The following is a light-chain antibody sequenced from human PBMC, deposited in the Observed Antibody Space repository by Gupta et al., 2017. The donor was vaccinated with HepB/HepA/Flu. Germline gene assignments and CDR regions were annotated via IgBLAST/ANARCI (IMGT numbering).Light chain of an antibody. J-gene: IGLJ3*02. CDR3: KIWQPSGGV. V-gene: IGLV5-45*02. CDR2: YKSDAEN. CDR1: SGINVATPW. Sequence: QAVLTQPSSLSASPGASASLTCTLRSGINVATPWIYWYQQKPGSPHQYLLRYKSDAENHQGSGVTSRLAGYKDASATEAIIIIFEVESEDYYYESCKIWQPSGGVFGGGTKLTVL.